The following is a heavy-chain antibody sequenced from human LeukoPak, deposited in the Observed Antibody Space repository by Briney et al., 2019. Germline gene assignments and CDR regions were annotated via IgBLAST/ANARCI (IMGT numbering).Heavy chain of an antibody. CDR2: IWYDGSNK. Sequence: GRSLRLSCAASGFTFSSYGMHWGRQAPGKGLEWVAVIWYDGSNKYYADSVKGRFTISRDNSKNTLYLQMNSLRAEDTAVYYCAREVRYCSGGSCYAYFDYWGQGTLVTVSS. J-gene: IGHJ4*02. D-gene: IGHD2-15*01. V-gene: IGHV3-33*01. CDR1: GFTFSSYG. CDR3: AREVRYCSGGSCYAYFDY.